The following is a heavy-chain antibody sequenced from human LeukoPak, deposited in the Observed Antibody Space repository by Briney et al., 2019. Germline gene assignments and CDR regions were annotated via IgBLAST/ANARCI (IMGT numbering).Heavy chain of an antibody. Sequence: SETLSLTCTVSGGSISSYYWSWIRQPPGKGLEWIGYIYYSGSTNYNPSLKSRVTISVDTSKNQFSLKLSSVTAADTAVYYCARNGGYGDYAFPFDYWGQGTPVTVSS. CDR1: GGSISSYY. CDR3: ARNGGYGDYAFPFDY. CDR2: IYYSGST. V-gene: IGHV4-59*08. J-gene: IGHJ4*02. D-gene: IGHD4-17*01.